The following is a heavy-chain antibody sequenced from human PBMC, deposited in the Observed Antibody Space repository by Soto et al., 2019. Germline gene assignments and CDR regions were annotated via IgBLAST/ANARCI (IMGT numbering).Heavy chain of an antibody. V-gene: IGHV4-34*01. CDR2: INHSGST. CDR3: ARGRWLNHYFDY. CDR1: GGSFSGSY. J-gene: IGHJ4*02. D-gene: IGHD5-12*01. Sequence: SETLSLTCAVYGGSFSGSYCSWIRQPPGKGLEWIGEINHSGSTNYNPSLKSRVTISVDTSKNQFSLKLSSVTAADTAVYYCARGRWLNHYFDYWGQGTLVTVSS.